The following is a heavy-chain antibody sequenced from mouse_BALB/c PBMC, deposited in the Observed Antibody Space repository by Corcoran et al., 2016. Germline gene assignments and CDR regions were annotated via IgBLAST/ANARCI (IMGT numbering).Heavy chain of an antibody. CDR1: GYTFTNYG. D-gene: IGHD1-1*01. Sequence: QIQLVQSGPELKKPGETVKISCKASGYTFTNYGMNWVKQAPGKGLKWMGWINTYIGEPTYADDFKGRFAFSLETSASTAYLQINNLKNEDMATYFCARSGIYYYGSSDVRYAMDYWGQGTSVTVSS. V-gene: IGHV9-1*02. CDR2: INTYIGEP. J-gene: IGHJ4*01. CDR3: ARSGIYYYGSSDVRYAMDY.